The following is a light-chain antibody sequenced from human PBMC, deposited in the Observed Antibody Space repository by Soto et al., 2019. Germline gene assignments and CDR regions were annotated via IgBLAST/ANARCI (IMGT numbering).Light chain of an antibody. CDR3: QQYNDWPLT. CDR2: GAS. CDR1: ESVYSN. V-gene: IGKV3-15*01. Sequence: EIVMTQSPATLSVSPGERVTLSCRASESVYSNLAWYQQKPGQAPRLLIQGASTRATDIPARISGSGSGTDFTLSISSLQSEDFAVYYCQQYNDWPLTFGGGTKVEFK. J-gene: IGKJ4*01.